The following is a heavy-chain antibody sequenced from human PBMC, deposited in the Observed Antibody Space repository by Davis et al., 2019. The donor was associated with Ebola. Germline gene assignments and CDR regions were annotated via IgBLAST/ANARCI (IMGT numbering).Heavy chain of an antibody. CDR3: AKDTSNVWFDV. Sequence: GGSLRLSCAASGFIFSSYVMSWVRQAPGKGLEWVSTLGLGADTYYAASVKGRFTISRDNSKNTLYLQMNSLRVEDTAIYYCAKDTSNVWFDVWGQGTMVTVSS. J-gene: IGHJ3*01. CDR2: LGLGADT. V-gene: IGHV3-23*01. D-gene: IGHD6-19*01. CDR1: GFIFSSYV.